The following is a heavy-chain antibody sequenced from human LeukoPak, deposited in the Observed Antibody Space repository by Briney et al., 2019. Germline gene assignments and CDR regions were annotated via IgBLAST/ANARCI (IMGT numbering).Heavy chain of an antibody. D-gene: IGHD6-19*01. J-gene: IGHJ4*01. CDR2: INHSGST. CDR3: ARGSSGWYSIDY. Sequence: SETLSLTCAVYGGSFSGYYWSWNRQPPGKGLEWIGEINHSGSTNYNPSLKSRVTISVDTSKNQFSLKLSSVTAADTAVYYCARGSSGWYSIDYWGHGILVTVSS. CDR1: GGSFSGYY. V-gene: IGHV4-34*01.